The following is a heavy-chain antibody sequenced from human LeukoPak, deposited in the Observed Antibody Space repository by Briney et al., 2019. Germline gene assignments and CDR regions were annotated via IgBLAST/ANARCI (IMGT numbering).Heavy chain of an antibody. CDR2: IDSVGTS. CDR3: ARVCGSATNYRLCGFDV. D-gene: IGHD3-10*01. Sequence: NPSETLSLTCIVSGGSINKYFWNWIRQPAGKGLEWIGRIDSVGTSNYNPSLRGRVTMSVDTSKSHFSLEATSMTAADTAMYYCARVCGSATNYRLCGFDVWGQGTLVTVSS. J-gene: IGHJ3*01. CDR1: GGSINKYF. V-gene: IGHV4-4*07.